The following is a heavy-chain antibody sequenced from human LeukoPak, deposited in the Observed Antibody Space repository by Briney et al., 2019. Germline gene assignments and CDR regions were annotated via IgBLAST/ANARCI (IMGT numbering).Heavy chain of an antibody. CDR3: AGVGFGELHFDY. Sequence: GGSLRLSCAASGFTFSSYSMNWVRQAPGKGLEWVSSISSGSSYIYYADSVKGRFTISGDNAKNSLYLQMNSLRAEDTAVYYCAGVGFGELHFDYWGQGTLVTVSS. V-gene: IGHV3-21*01. D-gene: IGHD3-10*01. J-gene: IGHJ4*02. CDR2: ISSGSSYI. CDR1: GFTFSSYS.